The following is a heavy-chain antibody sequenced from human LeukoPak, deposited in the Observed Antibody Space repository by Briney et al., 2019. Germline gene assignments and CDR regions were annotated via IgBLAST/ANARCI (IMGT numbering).Heavy chain of an antibody. V-gene: IGHV3-21*01. J-gene: IGHJ4*02. CDR2: ISSSSSYI. D-gene: IGHD3-22*01. CDR3: ARERSSGYYCPNPDFDY. CDR1: GFTFSSYS. Sequence: GGSLRLSCAASGFTFSSYSMNWVRQAPGKGLEWVSSISSSSSYIYYADSVKGRFTISRDNAKNSLYLQMNSLRAEDTAVYYCARERSSGYYCPNPDFDYWGQGTLVTVSS.